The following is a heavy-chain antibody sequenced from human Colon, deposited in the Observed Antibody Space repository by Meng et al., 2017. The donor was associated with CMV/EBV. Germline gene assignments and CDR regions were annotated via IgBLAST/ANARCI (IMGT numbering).Heavy chain of an antibody. CDR2: ITSGSTT. CDR1: GFIVSSNY. CDR3: ARVRTRGYYFDF. D-gene: IGHD2-2*01. V-gene: IGHV3-11*01. Sequence: GESLKISCAASGFIVSSNYMSWVRQAPGRGLEWITYITSGSTTYYADSVKGRFTISRDNAKNSLYLQMSSLRAEDTAVYYCARVRTRGYYFDFWGQGTLVTVPQ. J-gene: IGHJ4*02.